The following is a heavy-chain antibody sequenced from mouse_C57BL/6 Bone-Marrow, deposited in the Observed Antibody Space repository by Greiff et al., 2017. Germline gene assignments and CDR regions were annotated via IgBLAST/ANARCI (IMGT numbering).Heavy chain of an antibody. CDR3: AGAFAY. CDR1: GFTFSSYA. Sequence: EVHLVESGGGLVKPGGSLKLSCAASGFTFSSYAMSWVRQTPEKRLEWVATISDGGSYTYYPDNVKGRFTISRDNAKNNLYLQMSHLKSEDTAMYYCAGAFAYWGQGTLVTVSA. J-gene: IGHJ3*01. CDR2: ISDGGSYT. V-gene: IGHV5-4*01.